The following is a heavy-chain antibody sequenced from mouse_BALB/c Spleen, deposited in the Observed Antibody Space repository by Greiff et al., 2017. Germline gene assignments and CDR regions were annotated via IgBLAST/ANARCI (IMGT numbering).Heavy chain of an antibody. Sequence: EVMLVESGGGLVQPGGSLKLSCAASGFTFSSYGMSWVRQTPDKRLELVATINSNGGSTYYPDSVKGRFTISRDNAKNTLYLQMSSLKSEDTAMYYCAREGVLRLQDFDYWGQGTTLTVSS. V-gene: IGHV5-6-3*01. CDR2: INSNGGST. CDR1: GFTFSSYG. J-gene: IGHJ2*01. D-gene: IGHD1-2*01. CDR3: AREGVLRLQDFDY.